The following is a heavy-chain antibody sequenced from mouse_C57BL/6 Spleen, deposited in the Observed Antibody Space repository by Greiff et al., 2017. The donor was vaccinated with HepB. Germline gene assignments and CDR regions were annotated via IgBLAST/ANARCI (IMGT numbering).Heavy chain of an antibody. V-gene: IGHV5-4*01. J-gene: IGHJ3*01. CDR2: ISDGGSYT. CDR1: GFTFSSYA. Sequence: EVQGVESGGGLVKPGGSLKLSCAASGFTFSSYAMSWVRQTPEKRLEWVATISDGGSYTYYPDNVKGRFTISRDNAKNNLYLQMSHLKSEDTAMYYGARGVIYDGYRGFAYWGQGTLVTVSA. D-gene: IGHD2-3*01. CDR3: ARGVIYDGYRGFAY.